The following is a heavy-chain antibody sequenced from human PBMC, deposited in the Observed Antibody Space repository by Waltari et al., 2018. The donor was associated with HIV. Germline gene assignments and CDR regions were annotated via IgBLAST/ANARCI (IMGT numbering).Heavy chain of an antibody. Sequence: QVQLQQWGSGLLRPSETLSLTCAVYGGSFRGYYWTWFRRTPHTGLEWMGEMKQYGSARYHPPLKSRAAISLDTSKNQFSLKMTSVTAADTGVYYCARGQDAVMNGKYYFDGMDVWGQGTTVTVSS. J-gene: IGHJ6*02. CDR1: GGSFRGYY. CDR3: ARGQDAVMNGKYYFDGMDV. D-gene: IGHD1-1*01. CDR2: MKQYGSA. V-gene: IGHV4-34*02.